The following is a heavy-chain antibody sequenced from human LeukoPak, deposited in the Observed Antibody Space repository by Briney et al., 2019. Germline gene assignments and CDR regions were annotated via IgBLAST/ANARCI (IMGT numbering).Heavy chain of an antibody. J-gene: IGHJ4*02. CDR3: AKDGGSGATRPIDF. V-gene: IGHV3-43*01. Sequence: GGSLRLSCAASGFTFDDYTMHWVRHAPGKGLEWVSLISWDGVSTYYADSVKGRFAISRDNSKNSLYLQLNSLRTEDTAFYYCAKDGGSGATRPIDFWGQGTLVTVSS. CDR2: ISWDGVST. D-gene: IGHD1-26*01. CDR1: GFTFDDYT.